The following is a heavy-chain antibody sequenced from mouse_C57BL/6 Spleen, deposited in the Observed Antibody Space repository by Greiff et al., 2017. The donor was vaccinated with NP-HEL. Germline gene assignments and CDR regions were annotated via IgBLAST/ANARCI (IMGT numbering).Heavy chain of an antibody. V-gene: IGHV1-26*01. J-gene: IGHJ3*01. D-gene: IGHD1-1*01. Sequence: EVQLQQSGPELVKPGASVKISCKASGYTFTDYYMNWVKQSHGKSLEWIGDINPNNGGTSYNQKFKGKATLTVDKSSSTAYMELRSLTSEDSAVYYCAREDYYGSSYVAYRGQGTLVTVSA. CDR3: AREDYYGSSYVAY. CDR1: GYTFTDYY. CDR2: INPNNGGT.